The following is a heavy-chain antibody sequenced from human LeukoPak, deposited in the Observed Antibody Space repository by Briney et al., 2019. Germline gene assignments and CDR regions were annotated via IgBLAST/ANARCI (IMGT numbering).Heavy chain of an antibody. J-gene: IGHJ6*03. CDR1: GFTFSSYS. CDR2: ISSSSSYI. V-gene: IGHV3-21*01. CDR3: ARGAAAGSYYYYYMDV. Sequence: GGSLRLSCAASGFTFSSYSMNWVRQAPGKGLEWVSSISSSSSYIYYADSVKGRFTISRDNAKNSLYLQMNSLRAEDTAVYYCARGAAAGSYYYYYMDVWGKGTTVTVSS. D-gene: IGHD6-13*01.